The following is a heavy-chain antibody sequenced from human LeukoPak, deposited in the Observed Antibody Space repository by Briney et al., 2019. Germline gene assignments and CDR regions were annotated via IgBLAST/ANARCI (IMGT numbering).Heavy chain of an antibody. Sequence: GGSLRLSCSASGFTFSSHAMHWVRQAPGKGLEYVSVISSNGGGTHYADSVKGRFTVSRDNFKNTLYLQMSSLRAEDTAVYYCVELIDSSDLDYWGQGTLVTVFS. CDR2: ISSNGGGT. V-gene: IGHV3-64D*06. D-gene: IGHD6-19*01. CDR3: VELIDSSDLDY. CDR1: GFTFSSHA. J-gene: IGHJ4*02.